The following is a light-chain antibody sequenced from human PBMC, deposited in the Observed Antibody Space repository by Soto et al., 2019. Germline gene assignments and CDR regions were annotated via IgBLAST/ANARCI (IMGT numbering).Light chain of an antibody. Sequence: EIVLTQSPATLSLSTGERATLSCRASQSVSRYLAWYQQKPGQAPRLLIYDASNRATGIPARFSGSGSGTDFTLTISSLEPEDFAVYYCQQRSNWPPFTFGPGTKVDIK. V-gene: IGKV3-11*01. CDR3: QQRSNWPPFT. CDR1: QSVSRY. J-gene: IGKJ3*01. CDR2: DAS.